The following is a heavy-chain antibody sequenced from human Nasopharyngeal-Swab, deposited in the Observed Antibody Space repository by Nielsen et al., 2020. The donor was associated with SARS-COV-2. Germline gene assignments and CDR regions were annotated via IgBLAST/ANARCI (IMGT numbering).Heavy chain of an antibody. V-gene: IGHV1-18*01. CDR3: ARGRYCTSVNCYAKINDY. D-gene: IGHD2-2*01. Sequence: ASAKVSCKASGYTFASYGINWVRQAPAQGLEWMGWISPYNGNTNYAERFQGRVTMTTDTSTNTAYMELRSLRSADTAVYYCARGRYCTSVNCYAKINDYWGQGTLVTVSS. J-gene: IGHJ4*02. CDR1: GYTFASYG. CDR2: ISPYNGNT.